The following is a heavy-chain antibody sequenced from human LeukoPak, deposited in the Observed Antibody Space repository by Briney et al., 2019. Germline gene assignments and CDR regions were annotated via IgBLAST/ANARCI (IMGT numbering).Heavy chain of an antibody. CDR3: ARVAEMATIDWVETRGDYFDY. D-gene: IGHD5-24*01. J-gene: IGHJ4*02. Sequence: GSVKVSCKASGYTFTGYYMHWVPQAPGQGLEWMGWINPNSGGTNYAQKLQGRVTMTRDTSISTAYMELSRLRSDDTAVYYCARVAEMATIDWVETRGDYFDYWGQGTLVTVSS. CDR1: GYTFTGYY. V-gene: IGHV1-2*02. CDR2: INPNSGGT.